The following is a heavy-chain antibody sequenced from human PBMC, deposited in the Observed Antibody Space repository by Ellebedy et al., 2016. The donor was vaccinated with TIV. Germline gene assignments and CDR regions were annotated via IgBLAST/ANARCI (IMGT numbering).Heavy chain of an antibody. CDR1: GFTFSSYG. CDR3: ARAVGGTDSR. J-gene: IGHJ4*02. D-gene: IGHD3-3*01. V-gene: IGHV3-30*03. Sequence: GESLKISCAASGFTFSSYGMHWVRQAPGKGLEWVAVIPYDESDKYYVDSVKGRFTISRDNAKNSLYLQMNSLRAEDTAVYYCARAVGGTDSRWGQGTLVTVSS. CDR2: IPYDESDK.